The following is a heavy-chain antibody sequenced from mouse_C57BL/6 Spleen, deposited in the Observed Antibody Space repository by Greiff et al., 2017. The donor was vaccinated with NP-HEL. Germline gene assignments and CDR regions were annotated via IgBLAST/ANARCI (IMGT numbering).Heavy chain of an antibody. CDR3: ASFPFITTVDY. J-gene: IGHJ2*01. V-gene: IGHV1-64*01. CDR2: IHPNSGST. CDR1: GYTFTSYW. D-gene: IGHD1-1*01. Sequence: QVQLQQPGAELVKPGASVKLSCKASGYTFTSYWMHWVKQRPGQGLEWIGMIHPNSGSTNYNEKFKSKATLTVDKSSSTAYMQLSSLTSEDSAVYYCASFPFITTVDYWGQGTTLTVSS.